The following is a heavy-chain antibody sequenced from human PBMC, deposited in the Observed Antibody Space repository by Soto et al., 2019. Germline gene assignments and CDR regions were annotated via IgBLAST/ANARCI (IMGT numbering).Heavy chain of an antibody. CDR2: IKSKTDGGTT. Sequence: GGSLRLSCAASGFTFSNAWMSWVRQAPGKGLEWVGRIKSKTDGGTTDYAAPVKGRFTISRDDSKNTLYLQMNSLKTEDTAVYYCTTAKWDHYDSSGYDAFDIWGQGTMVTVSS. CDR3: TTAKWDHYDSSGYDAFDI. CDR1: GFTFSNAW. J-gene: IGHJ3*02. V-gene: IGHV3-15*01. D-gene: IGHD3-22*01.